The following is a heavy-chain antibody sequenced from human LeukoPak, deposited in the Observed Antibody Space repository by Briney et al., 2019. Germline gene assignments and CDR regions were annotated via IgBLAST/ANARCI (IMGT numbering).Heavy chain of an antibody. V-gene: IGHV1-18*04. CDR1: GYTFTSYG. CDR3: ARVPSHYRDSDWFDA. D-gene: IGHD4-17*01. J-gene: IGHJ5*02. Sequence: ASVKVSCKASGYTFTSYGISWVRQAPGQGLEWMGWISAYNGSTNYAQTLQGRVTMTTDTSTSTAYMELRSLRSDDTAVYYCARVPSHYRDSDWFDALGEASLVAVSP. CDR2: ISAYNGST.